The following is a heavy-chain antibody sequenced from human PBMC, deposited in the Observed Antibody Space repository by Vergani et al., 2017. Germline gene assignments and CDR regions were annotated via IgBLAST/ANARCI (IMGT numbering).Heavy chain of an antibody. D-gene: IGHD6-19*01. V-gene: IGHV3-23*01. CDR3: AKVGRSEVAGTFGAFDI. CDR2: LSASDRRK. CDR1: GFTFIMHA. J-gene: IGHJ3*02. Sequence: EVQLLESGGDLVQPGGSLRLSCAASGFTFIMHAMSWVRQAPGKGLEWVSTLSASDRRKHYADSVKGRFTISRDISKNTLFLHINSLRPEDTAVYYCAKVGRSEVAGTFGAFDIWGQGTMVTVSS.